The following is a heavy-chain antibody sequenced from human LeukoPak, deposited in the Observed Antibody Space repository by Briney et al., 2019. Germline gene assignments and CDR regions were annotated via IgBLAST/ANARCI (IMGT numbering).Heavy chain of an antibody. CDR2: IYYSGST. D-gene: IGHD1-26*01. CDR3: ARVGVGATIDY. Sequence: SETLSLTCTVSGGSISSYYWSWIRQPPGKGLEWIGYIYYSGSTNYNPSLKSRVTISVDTSKNQFSLKLSSVTAVDTAVYYCARVGVGATIDYWSQGTLVTVSS. V-gene: IGHV4-59*01. CDR1: GGSISSYY. J-gene: IGHJ4*02.